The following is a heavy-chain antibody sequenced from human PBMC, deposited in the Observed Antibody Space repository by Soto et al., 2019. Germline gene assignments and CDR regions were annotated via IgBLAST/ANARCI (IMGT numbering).Heavy chain of an antibody. CDR2: INHSGST. V-gene: IGHV4-34*01. D-gene: IGHD2-2*01. Sequence: SETLSLTCAVYGGSFSGYYWSWIRQPPRKGLEWIGEINHSGSTNYNPSLKSRVTISVDTSKNQFSLKLSSVTAADTAVYYCAREGPAVVVPAPGGYSSSFFDYWGQGTLVTVSS. J-gene: IGHJ4*02. CDR1: GGSFSGYY. CDR3: AREGPAVVVPAPGGYSSSFFDY.